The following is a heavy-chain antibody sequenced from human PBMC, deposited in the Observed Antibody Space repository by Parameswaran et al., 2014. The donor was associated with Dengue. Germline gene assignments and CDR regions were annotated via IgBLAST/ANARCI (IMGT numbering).Heavy chain of an antibody. Sequence: WVRQAPGQGLEWMGWINAKTGNPTYAQAFTGRLVFSLDTSVTTAYLQISSLKAEDTAVYYCARDIGHYPYAYGPEYWGQGTLVTVSS. D-gene: IGHD3-16*01. CDR3: ARDIGHYPYAYGPEY. V-gene: IGHV7-4-1*02. CDR2: INAKTGNP. J-gene: IGHJ4*02.